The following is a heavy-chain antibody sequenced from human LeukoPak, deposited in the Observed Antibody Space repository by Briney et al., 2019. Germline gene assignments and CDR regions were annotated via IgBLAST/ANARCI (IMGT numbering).Heavy chain of an antibody. CDR3: ARAGRTYYYDSSGPTGSY. Sequence: ASVKVSCKASGYTFTGYYMHWVRQAPGQRLEWMGWINPNSGGTNYAQKFQGRVTMTRDTSISTAYMELSRLRSDDTAVYYCARAGRTYYYDSSGPTGSYWGQGTLVTVSS. CDR1: GYTFTGYY. D-gene: IGHD3-22*01. CDR2: INPNSGGT. J-gene: IGHJ4*02. V-gene: IGHV1-2*02.